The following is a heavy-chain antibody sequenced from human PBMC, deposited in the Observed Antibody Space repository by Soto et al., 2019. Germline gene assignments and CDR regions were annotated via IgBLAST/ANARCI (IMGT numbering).Heavy chain of an antibody. V-gene: IGHV3-9*01. CDR1: GFTFDDYA. Sequence: DVQLVESGGGLVQPGRSLRLSCVASGFTFDDYAMHWVRQAPGKGLEWVSGISRNSGSLDYADSVKGRFTISRDNAKNSLYLQMKSLRAEDTALYYCAKNYYGSGDYYYGMDVWGQGTTVTVSS. CDR3: AKNYYGSGDYYYGMDV. D-gene: IGHD3-10*01. J-gene: IGHJ6*02. CDR2: ISRNSGSL.